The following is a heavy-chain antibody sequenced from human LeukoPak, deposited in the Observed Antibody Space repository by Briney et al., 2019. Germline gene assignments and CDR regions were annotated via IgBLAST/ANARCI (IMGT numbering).Heavy chain of an antibody. CDR1: GISFRNYA. Sequence: PGGSLRLSCAASGISFRNYAMSWVRQAPGKGLEWVSAISGSGGSTYYADSVKGRFTISRDNSKNTLYLQMNSLRAEDTAVYYCARRSISSTSYLDYWGQGTLVTVSS. CDR3: ARRSISSTSYLDY. D-gene: IGHD2-2*01. CDR2: ISGSGGST. V-gene: IGHV3-23*01. J-gene: IGHJ4*02.